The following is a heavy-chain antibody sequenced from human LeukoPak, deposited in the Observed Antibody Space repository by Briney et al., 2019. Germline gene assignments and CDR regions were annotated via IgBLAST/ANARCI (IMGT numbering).Heavy chain of an antibody. Sequence: SAKVSCKASGGTFSSYAISWVRQAPGQGLEWMGGIIPIFGTANYAQKFQGRVTITADESTSTAYMELSSLRSEDTAVYYCARDESIAAAGFDYWGQGTLVTVSS. D-gene: IGHD6-13*01. CDR1: GGTFSSYA. J-gene: IGHJ4*02. V-gene: IGHV1-69*13. CDR2: IIPIFGTA. CDR3: ARDESIAAAGFDY.